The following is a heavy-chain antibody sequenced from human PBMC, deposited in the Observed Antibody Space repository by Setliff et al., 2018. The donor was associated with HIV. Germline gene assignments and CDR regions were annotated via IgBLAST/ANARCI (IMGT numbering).Heavy chain of an antibody. CDR1: GGSISSGSYY. D-gene: IGHD6-13*01. CDR3: ARVNSTYWYSIFRNYYYHMDV. Sequence: SETLSLTCTVSGGSISSGSYYWSWIRQPAGKGLEWIGRIYTSGSTNYNPSLKSRVTISVDTSKNQFYLKLSAVTAADTAVYYCARVNSTYWYSIFRNYYYHMDVWGKGTTVTVSS. V-gene: IGHV4-61*02. J-gene: IGHJ6*03. CDR2: IYTSGST.